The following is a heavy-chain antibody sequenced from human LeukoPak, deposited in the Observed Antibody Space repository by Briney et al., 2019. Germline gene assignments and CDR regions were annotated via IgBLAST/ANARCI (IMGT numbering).Heavy chain of an antibody. CDR1: GGSTNSYY. V-gene: IGHV4-59*01. J-gene: IGHJ5*02. D-gene: IGHD5-12*01. CDR3: ARTVSGYYFNA. CDR2: VAYSGST. Sequence: KTSENLSLTCTVSGGSTNSYYWSWIRQSPGKGLEWIGYVAYSGSTNYNPSHKSRVTISLDTSKNQFSLKLSSVTAADTAVYYCARTVSGYYFNAWGPGTLVTVSS.